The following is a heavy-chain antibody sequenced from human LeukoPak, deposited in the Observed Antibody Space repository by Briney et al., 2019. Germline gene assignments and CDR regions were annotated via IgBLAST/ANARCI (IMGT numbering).Heavy chain of an antibody. CDR2: ISYDGSNK. CDR1: GFTFSTYG. J-gene: IGHJ4*02. D-gene: IGHD3-16*02. V-gene: IGHV3-30*19. CDR3: ARSGYDYVWGSYRPPYYFDY. Sequence: GGSLRLSCAASGFTFSTYGMHWVRQASGKGLEWVAVISYDGSNKYYADSVKGRFTISRDNSKNTLYLQMNSLRAEDTAVYYCARSGYDYVWGSYRPPYYFDYWGQGTLVTVSS.